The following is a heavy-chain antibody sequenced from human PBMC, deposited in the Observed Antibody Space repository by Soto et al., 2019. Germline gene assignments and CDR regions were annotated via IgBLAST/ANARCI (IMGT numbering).Heavy chain of an antibody. CDR1: GYTFTNYD. V-gene: IGHV1-18*01. Sequence: QVHLVQSGAEVKKPGASVKVSCKASGYTFTNYDINWVRQAPGQGLEWMGWISTHTGNTNYAQKLQGRVTMTTDTSTSTAYMELRSLRSDDTAVYYCARGYYYGSGRPTPGGMDVWGQGTTVTFSS. CDR2: ISTHTGNT. CDR3: ARGYYYGSGRPTPGGMDV. D-gene: IGHD3-10*01. J-gene: IGHJ6*02.